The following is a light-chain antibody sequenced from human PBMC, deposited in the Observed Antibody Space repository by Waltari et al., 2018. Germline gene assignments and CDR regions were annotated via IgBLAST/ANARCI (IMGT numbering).Light chain of an antibody. J-gene: IGKJ3*01. Sequence: CRASQRFISYLAWDQQKPGKAPKLLIYKTSSLETGVPSSFSGTGSGTEFTLTISSLQPDDIATYYCQQYNSYPFTFGPGTKVDIK. CDR1: QRFISY. CDR2: KTS. CDR3: QQYNSYPFT. V-gene: IGKV1-5*03.